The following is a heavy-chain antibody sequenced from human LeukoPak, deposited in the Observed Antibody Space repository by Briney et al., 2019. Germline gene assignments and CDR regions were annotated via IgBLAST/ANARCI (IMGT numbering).Heavy chain of an antibody. J-gene: IGHJ3*02. D-gene: IGHD6-19*01. CDR3: ARDGREQWLVPKDAFDI. Sequence: GRSLRLSCAASGFTFSSYGMHWVRQAPGKGLEWVAVIWYDGSNKYYADSVKGRFTISSDNSKNTLYLQMNSLRAEDTAVYYCARDGREQWLVPKDAFDIWGQGTMVTVSS. V-gene: IGHV3-33*01. CDR2: IWYDGSNK. CDR1: GFTFSSYG.